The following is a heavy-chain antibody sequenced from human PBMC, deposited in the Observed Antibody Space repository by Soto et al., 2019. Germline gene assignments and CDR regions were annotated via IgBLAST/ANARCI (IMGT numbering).Heavy chain of an antibody. CDR1: GYTFTSYG. Sequence: ASVKVSCKASGYTFTSYGISWVRQAPGQGLEWMGWISAYNGNTNYAQKLQGRVTMTTDTSTSTAYMELRSLRSDDTAVYYCGRVWLRGKIFDYWGQGTLVTVSS. J-gene: IGHJ4*02. D-gene: IGHD3-9*01. CDR3: GRVWLRGKIFDY. V-gene: IGHV1-18*01. CDR2: ISAYNGNT.